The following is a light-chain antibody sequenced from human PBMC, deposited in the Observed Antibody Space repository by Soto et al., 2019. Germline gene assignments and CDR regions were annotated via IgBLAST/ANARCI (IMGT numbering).Light chain of an antibody. V-gene: IGKV1-5*01. J-gene: IGKJ1*01. CDR1: QSISSW. CDR3: QQYNTFWT. Sequence: GDRVTITCRASQSISSWLAWYQQKPGKAPKLLIYDVSSLESGVPLRFSGSGSGTEFTLTISSLQPDDFATYYCQQYNTFWTFGQGTKVEIK. CDR2: DVS.